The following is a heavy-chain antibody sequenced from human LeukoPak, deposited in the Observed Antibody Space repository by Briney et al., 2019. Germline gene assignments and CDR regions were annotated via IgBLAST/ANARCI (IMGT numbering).Heavy chain of an antibody. Sequence: HPGGSLRLSCAASGFTVSSNYMSWVRQAPGKGLEWVSVIYSGGSTYYADSVKGRFTISRDNSKNTLYLQMNSLRAEDTAVYYCARDATIGYSYGYYFDYWGQGTLVTVSS. CDR2: IYSGGST. D-gene: IGHD5-18*01. V-gene: IGHV3-53*01. J-gene: IGHJ4*02. CDR3: ARDATIGYSYGYYFDY. CDR1: GFTVSSNY.